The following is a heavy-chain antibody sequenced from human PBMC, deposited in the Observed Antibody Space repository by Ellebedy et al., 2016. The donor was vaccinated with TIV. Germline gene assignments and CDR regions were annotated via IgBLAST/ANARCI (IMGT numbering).Heavy chain of an antibody. V-gene: IGHV4-4*02. CDR3: ARWFGELLYVRWFDP. CDR2: IYHSGST. D-gene: IGHD3-10*01. Sequence: SETLSLTCAVSGGSISSSTWWSWVRQSPGKGLEWIGEIYHSGSTDYNPSLKSRVTISADTSKNQFSLRLSSVTAADTAVYYCARWFGELLYVRWFDPWGQGTLVTVSS. J-gene: IGHJ5*02. CDR1: GGSISSSTW.